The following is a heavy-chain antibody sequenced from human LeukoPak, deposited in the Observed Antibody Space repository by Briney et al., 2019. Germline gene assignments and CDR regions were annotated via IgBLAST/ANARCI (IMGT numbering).Heavy chain of an antibody. J-gene: IGHJ4*02. D-gene: IGHD3-10*01. CDR1: VGSISSSSYH. CDR2: IYCSGST. V-gene: IGHV4-39*01. CDR3: ARRHDGEFDY. Sequence: SETLSLTCTVSVGSISSSSYHWGWIRQPPGKGLEWIGNIYCSGSTSYTPSRKSRVTISVDTSKNQFALKLTSVAATDTAVYYCARRHDGEFDYWGQGTLVTVSS.